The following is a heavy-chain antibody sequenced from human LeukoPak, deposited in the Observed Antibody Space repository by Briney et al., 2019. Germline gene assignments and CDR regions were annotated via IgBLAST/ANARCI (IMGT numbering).Heavy chain of an antibody. Sequence: PGGSRRLSCAASGFTFSRYEMSWVRQAPGEGLEWVSYISSSGGTMYYADSVKGRLTISRDNAKNSLYLQMNSLRAEDTAVYYCARVGSLVHYFDYWGQGTLVTVSS. CDR2: ISSSGGTM. CDR3: ARVGSLVHYFDY. V-gene: IGHV3-48*03. D-gene: IGHD2-8*02. J-gene: IGHJ4*02. CDR1: GFTFSRYE.